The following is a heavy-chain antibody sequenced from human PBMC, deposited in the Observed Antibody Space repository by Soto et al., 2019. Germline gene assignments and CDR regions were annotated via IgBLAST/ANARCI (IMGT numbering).Heavy chain of an antibody. D-gene: IGHD6-19*01. J-gene: IGHJ5*02. CDR3: AREPGIAVAGWSRGFDP. V-gene: IGHV4-4*07. CDR1: GGSISSYY. Sequence: PSETLSLTCTVSGGSISSYYWSWIRQPAGKGLEWIGRIYTSGSTNCNPSLKSRVTMSVDTSKNQFSLKLSSVTAADTAVYYCAREPGIAVAGWSRGFDPWGQGTLVTVSS. CDR2: IYTSGST.